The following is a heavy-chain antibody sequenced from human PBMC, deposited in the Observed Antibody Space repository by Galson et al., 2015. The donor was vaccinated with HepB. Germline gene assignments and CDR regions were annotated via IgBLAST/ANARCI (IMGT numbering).Heavy chain of an antibody. CDR2: ISSSSSTI. J-gene: IGHJ4*02. Sequence: SLRLSCAASGFTFRSHAMNWVRQAPGKGLEWVSYISSSSSTIYYADSVKGRFTISRDNAKNSLYLQMNSLRAEDTAVYYCARDPGYDILTGYSHFDYWGQGTLVTVSS. CDR3: ARDPGYDILTGYSHFDY. V-gene: IGHV3-48*01. CDR1: GFTFRSHA. D-gene: IGHD3-9*01.